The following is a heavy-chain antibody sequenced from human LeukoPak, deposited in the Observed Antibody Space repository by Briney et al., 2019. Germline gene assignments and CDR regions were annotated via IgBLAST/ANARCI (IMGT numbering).Heavy chain of an antibody. CDR3: AGRVYCGGDCYPYYFDY. CDR1: GYSFTSYW. CDR2: IYPGDSDT. J-gene: IGHJ4*02. V-gene: IGHV5-51*01. D-gene: IGHD2-21*02. Sequence: GESLKISCKGSGYSFTSYWIGWVRQMPGKGLEWMGIIYPGDSDTRYSPSFQGQVTISADKSISTAYLQWSSLKASDTAMYYCAGRVYCGGDCYPYYFDYWGQGTLVTVSS.